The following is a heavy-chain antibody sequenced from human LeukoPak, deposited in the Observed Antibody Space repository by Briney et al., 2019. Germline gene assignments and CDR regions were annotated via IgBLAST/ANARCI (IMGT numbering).Heavy chain of an antibody. V-gene: IGHV3-48*02. Sequence: GGSLRLSCAASGFTFSSYSMNWVRQAPGKGLEWVSHITASGTAMFYADSVKGRFTISRDNAKNSLYLQMNSLRDEDTAVYYCARVGYDYMAPFDYWGQGTLVTVSS. CDR3: ARVGYDYMAPFDY. CDR2: ITASGTAM. J-gene: IGHJ4*02. D-gene: IGHD5-12*01. CDR1: GFTFSSYS.